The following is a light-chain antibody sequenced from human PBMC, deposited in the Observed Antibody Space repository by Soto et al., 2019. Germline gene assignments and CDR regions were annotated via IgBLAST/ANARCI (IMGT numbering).Light chain of an antibody. J-gene: IGKJ1*01. CDR3: QQYGSSPWT. V-gene: IGKV3-20*01. CDR1: QSVSSSY. CDR2: GAS. Sequence: EMVLTQSPGTLSLSPGARATLSCRASQSVSSSYLAWYQQKPGQAPRPLIYGASSRAIGIPDRFSGSGSGTDFTLTISRLEHEDFAVYYGQQYGSSPWTFGQGTKVEIK.